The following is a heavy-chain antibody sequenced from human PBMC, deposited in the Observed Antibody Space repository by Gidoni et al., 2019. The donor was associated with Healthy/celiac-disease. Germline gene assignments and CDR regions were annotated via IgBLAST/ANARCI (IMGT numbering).Heavy chain of an antibody. Sequence: EVQLLESGGGWVQPGGSLRLSCAASGFTFSSDALSWVRQAPGKGLEWVSAISGSGGSTYYADSVKGRFTISRDNSKTTLYLQMNSLRAEDTAVYYCAKGGRITMIVVVTNFDYWGQGTLVTVSS. V-gene: IGHV3-23*01. CDR2: ISGSGGST. CDR1: GFTFSSDA. D-gene: IGHD3-22*01. CDR3: AKGGRITMIVVVTNFDY. J-gene: IGHJ4*02.